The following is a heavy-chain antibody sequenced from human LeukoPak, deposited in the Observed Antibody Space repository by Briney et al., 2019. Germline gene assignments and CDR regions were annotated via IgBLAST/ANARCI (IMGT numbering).Heavy chain of an antibody. D-gene: IGHD2-15*01. V-gene: IGHV1-24*01. J-gene: IGHJ3*02. Sequence: ASVKVSCKVSGYTLTELSMHWVRQAPGKGLEWMGGFDPEVGETIYAQKFQGRVTMTEDTSTDTAYMELSSLRSEDTAVYYCATGQLYCSGGSCYSGDYDAFDIWGQGTMVTVSS. CDR2: FDPEVGET. CDR1: GYTLTELS. CDR3: ATGQLYCSGGSCYSGDYDAFDI.